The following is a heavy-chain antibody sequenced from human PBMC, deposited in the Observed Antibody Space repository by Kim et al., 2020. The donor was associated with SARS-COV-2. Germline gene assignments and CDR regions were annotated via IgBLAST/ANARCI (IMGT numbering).Heavy chain of an antibody. V-gene: IGHV3-30*18. CDR2: ISYDGSNK. CDR3: AKDRGPYSSSSYFDY. J-gene: IGHJ4*02. CDR1: GFTFSSYG. Sequence: GGSLRLSCAASGFTFSSYGMHWVRQAPGKGLEWVAVISYDGSNKYYADSVKGRFTISRDNSKNTLYLQMNSLRAEDTAVYYCAKDRGPYSSSSYFDYWGQGTLVTVSS. D-gene: IGHD6-6*01.